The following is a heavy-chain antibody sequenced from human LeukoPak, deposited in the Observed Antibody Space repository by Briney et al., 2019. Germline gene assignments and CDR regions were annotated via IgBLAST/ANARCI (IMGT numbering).Heavy chain of an antibody. CDR3: ARVPYDILTGYYEGLFDY. CDR2: IKQDGSEK. J-gene: IGHJ4*02. V-gene: IGHV3-7*01. Sequence: GGSLRLSCAASGFTFSSYGMNWVRQAPGKGLEWVANIKQDGSEKYYVDSAKGRFTISRDNAKNSLYLQMNSLRADDTAVYYCARVPYDILTGYYEGLFDYWGQGTLVTVSS. CDR1: GFTFSSYG. D-gene: IGHD3-9*01.